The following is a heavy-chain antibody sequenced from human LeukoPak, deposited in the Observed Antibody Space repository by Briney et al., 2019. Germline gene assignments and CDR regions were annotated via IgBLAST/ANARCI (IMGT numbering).Heavy chain of an antibody. J-gene: IGHJ4*02. V-gene: IGHV3-23*01. CDR2: ISASGDTT. CDR3: ASPDTPRAVSHSGDWYYFDY. D-gene: IGHD3-9*01. Sequence: GGSLRLSCAASGFTFNTFAMSWVRQAPGKGPEWVSVISASGDTTYYADSVKGRFTISRDNFKNTLFLQMNSLRDEDTAVYFCASPDTPRAVSHSGDWYYFDYWGQGTLVTVSS. CDR1: GFTFNTFA.